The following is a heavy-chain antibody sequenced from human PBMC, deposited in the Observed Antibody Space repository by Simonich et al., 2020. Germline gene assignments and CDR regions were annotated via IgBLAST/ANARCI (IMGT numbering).Heavy chain of an antibody. CDR1: GFTFSSYW. V-gene: IGHV3-7*01. D-gene: IGHD3-9*01. J-gene: IGHJ3*02. Sequence: EVQLVESGGGLVQPGGSLRLSCAASGFTFSSYWMSWVRQAQGKGREWVANIKQDGSEKYYVDSVKGRFTISRDNAKNSLYLQMNSLRAEDTAVYYCACLGTGDAFDIWGQGTMVTVSS. CDR3: ACLGTGDAFDI. CDR2: IKQDGSEK.